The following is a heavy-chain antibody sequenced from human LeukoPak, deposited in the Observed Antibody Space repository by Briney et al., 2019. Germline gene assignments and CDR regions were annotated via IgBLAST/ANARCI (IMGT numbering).Heavy chain of an antibody. CDR2: INTNTGNP. CDR3: ARDFSAPYYDFWSGYFSRRWFDP. Sequence: ASVKVSCKASGYTFTSYAMNWVRQAPGQGLEWMGWINTNTGNPTYAQGFTGRFVFSLDTSVSTAYLQISSLKAEDTAVYYCARDFSAPYYDFWSGYFSRRWFDPWGQGTLVTASS. V-gene: IGHV7-4-1*02. CDR1: GYTFTSYA. J-gene: IGHJ5*02. D-gene: IGHD3-3*01.